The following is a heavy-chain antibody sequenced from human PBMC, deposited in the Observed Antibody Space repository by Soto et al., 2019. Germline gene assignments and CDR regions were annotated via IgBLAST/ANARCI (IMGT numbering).Heavy chain of an antibody. J-gene: IGHJ5*02. V-gene: IGHV3-43D*04. CDR3: AKDINFGALGS. D-gene: IGHD3-3*01. Sequence: GGSLRLSCAASGFTFDDYAMHWVRQAPGKGLEWVSLISWDGGSTAYADSVKGRFTISRDNSKNSLYLQMNSLRAEDTALYYCAKDINFGALGSWGQGTLVTVSP. CDR2: ISWDGGST. CDR1: GFTFDDYA.